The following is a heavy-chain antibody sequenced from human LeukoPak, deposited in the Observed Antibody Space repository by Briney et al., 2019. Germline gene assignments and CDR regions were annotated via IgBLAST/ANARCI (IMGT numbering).Heavy chain of an antibody. Sequence: GGSLRLSCAASGFTFSSYGMHWVRQAPGKGLEWVALIWYDGSNKYYADSVKDRLTISRDNSKNTLYLQMNSLRAEDTAVYYCAREGPRGNSQFDYWGQGTLVTVSS. CDR2: IWYDGSNK. J-gene: IGHJ4*02. D-gene: IGHD2/OR15-2a*01. CDR3: AREGPRGNSQFDY. CDR1: GFTFSSYG. V-gene: IGHV3-33*01.